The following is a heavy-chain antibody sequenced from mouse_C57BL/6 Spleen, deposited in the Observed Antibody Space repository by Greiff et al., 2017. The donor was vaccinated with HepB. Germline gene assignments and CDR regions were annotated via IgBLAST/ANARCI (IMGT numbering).Heavy chain of an antibody. Sequence: VQLQQPGAELVKPGASVKLSCKASGYTFTSYWMHWVKQRPGQGLEWIGMIHPNSGSTNYNEKFKRKATLTVDKSSSTAYMQLSSLTSEDSAVYYCARSGFDYDEGVYYFDYWGQGTTLTVSS. J-gene: IGHJ2*01. CDR1: GYTFTSYW. CDR3: ARSGFDYDEGVYYFDY. V-gene: IGHV1-64*01. D-gene: IGHD2-4*01. CDR2: IHPNSGST.